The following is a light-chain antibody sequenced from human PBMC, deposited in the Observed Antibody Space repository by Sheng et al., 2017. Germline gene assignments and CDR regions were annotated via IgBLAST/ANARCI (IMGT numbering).Light chain of an antibody. CDR2: DAS. CDR3: QQYENLPPD. V-gene: IGKV1-33*01. CDR1: QDIRKS. Sequence: DIQMTQSPSSLSASVGDRVTITCQASQDIRKSLNWYQQKPGKAPKLLIYDASNLKTGGPSRFSGSGSGTNFIFTINSLQPEDIATYYCQQYENLPPDFGGGTKVEIK. J-gene: IGKJ4*01.